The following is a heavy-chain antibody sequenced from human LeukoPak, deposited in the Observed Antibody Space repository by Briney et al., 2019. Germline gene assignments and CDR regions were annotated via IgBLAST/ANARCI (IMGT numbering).Heavy chain of an antibody. Sequence: PSETLSLTCTVSGGSISSSNYYWGWIRQPPGKGLEWIGSISYSGSTYYNPSLKSRVTISVDTSKNQFSLKLSSVTAADTAVYYCARATYEGDFQHWGQGTLVTVSS. V-gene: IGHV4-39*07. CDR2: ISYSGST. D-gene: IGHD3-22*01. J-gene: IGHJ1*01. CDR3: ARATYEGDFQH. CDR1: GGSISSSNYY.